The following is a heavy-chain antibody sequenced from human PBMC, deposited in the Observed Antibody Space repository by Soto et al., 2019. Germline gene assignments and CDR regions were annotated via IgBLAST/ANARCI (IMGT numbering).Heavy chain of an antibody. J-gene: IGHJ6*02. CDR1: GGTFRSYA. Sequence: QVQLVQSGAEVNTPGSSVKVSCKASGGTFRSYAISWVRQAPGQGLEWMGGFIPISDTTNYAQKFQGRVTITADESTSKAYMELSRLRSEESAVYYFARSQGSSTSLEIYDYYFYGMDVWGQGTTVTVSS. CDR3: ARSQGSSTSLEIYDYYFYGMDV. V-gene: IGHV1-69*01. CDR2: FIPISDTT. D-gene: IGHD2-2*01.